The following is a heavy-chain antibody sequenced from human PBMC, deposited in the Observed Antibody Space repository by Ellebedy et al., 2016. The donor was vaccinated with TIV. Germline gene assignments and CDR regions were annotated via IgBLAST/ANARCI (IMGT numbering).Heavy chain of an antibody. Sequence: GESLKISCAASGFTVSSNYMSWVRQAPGKGLEWVSVIYSGGSTYYADSVKGRFTISRDNSKNTLYLQMNSLRAEDTAVYYCARASAGTRRYFDYWGQGTLVTVSS. CDR3: ARASAGTRRYFDY. J-gene: IGHJ4*02. CDR2: IYSGGST. V-gene: IGHV3-66*01. D-gene: IGHD6-13*01. CDR1: GFTVSSNY.